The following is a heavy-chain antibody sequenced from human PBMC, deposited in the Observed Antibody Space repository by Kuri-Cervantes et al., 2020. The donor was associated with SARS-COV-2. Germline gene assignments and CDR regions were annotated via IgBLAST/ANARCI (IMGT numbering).Heavy chain of an antibody. CDR1: GGTSSSYA. J-gene: IGHJ5*02. D-gene: IGHD3-3*01. CDR2: IIPIFGTA. CDR3: ARESKGVTIFGVVYNWFDP. Sequence: SVKVSCKASGGTSSSYAISWVRQAPGQGLEWMGRIIPIFGTANYAQKFQGRVTITADESTSTAYMELSSLRSEDTAVYYCARESKGVTIFGVVYNWFDPWGQGTLVTVSS. V-gene: IGHV1-69*13.